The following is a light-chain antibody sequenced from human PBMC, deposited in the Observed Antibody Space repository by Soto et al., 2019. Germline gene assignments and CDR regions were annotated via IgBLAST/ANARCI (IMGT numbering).Light chain of an antibody. V-gene: IGKV4-1*01. CDR2: WAS. CDR1: QSVLYSSNNKNY. Sequence: DSVMTQSPDSLAVSLGEMATINCKSSQSVLYSSNNKNYLAWYQQKAGQPPNLIIYWASTRKSGVPDRFSGSGSGPDFTLTISSLQAEDVAVYYCHQYYTTPWTFGQGTRVELK. J-gene: IGKJ1*01. CDR3: HQYYTTPWT.